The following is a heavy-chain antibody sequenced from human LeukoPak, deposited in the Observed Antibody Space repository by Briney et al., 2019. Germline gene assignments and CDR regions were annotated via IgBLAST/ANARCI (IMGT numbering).Heavy chain of an antibody. CDR1: GFTFSSYS. Sequence: GGSLRLSCAASGFTFSSYSMNWVRQAPGKGLEWVSSISSSSSYIYYADSVKGRFTISRDNAKNTLYLQMNSLRAEDTAVYYCARVLGGSGSYSYFDYWGQGTLVTVSS. J-gene: IGHJ4*02. CDR3: ARVLGGSGSYSYFDY. CDR2: ISSSSSYI. V-gene: IGHV3-21*01. D-gene: IGHD3-10*01.